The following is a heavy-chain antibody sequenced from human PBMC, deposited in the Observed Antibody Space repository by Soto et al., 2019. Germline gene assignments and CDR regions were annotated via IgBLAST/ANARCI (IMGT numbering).Heavy chain of an antibody. CDR3: AKTSMVRILTYDAVDV. D-gene: IGHD3-10*01. CDR2: LSNTGGT. V-gene: IGHV3-53*04. CDR1: GFPASNNY. J-gene: IGHJ3*01. Sequence: EVQLVESGGGLVQPGGSLRLSGAAPGFPASNNYMSWVRKAPGKGMEWASILSNTGGTYYTDSVEGRFPISRHNSKNTLYLQMNSLRAEDTAVYYCAKTSMVRILTYDAVDVWGQGTKVTVSS.